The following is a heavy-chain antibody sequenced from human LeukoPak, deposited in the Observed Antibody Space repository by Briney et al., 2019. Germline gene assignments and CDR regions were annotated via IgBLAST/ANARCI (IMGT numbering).Heavy chain of an antibody. Sequence: ASVKVSCKASGYTFTGYYMHWVRQAPGQGLEWMGWINPNSGGTNYAQKFQGRVTMTRDTSISTAYMELSRLRSDDTAMYYCAMDYYGSGSYSYDYYYYYMDVWGKGTTVTVSS. CDR2: INPNSGGT. D-gene: IGHD3-10*01. J-gene: IGHJ6*03. V-gene: IGHV1-2*02. CDR1: GYTFTGYY. CDR3: AMDYYGSGSYSYDYYYYYMDV.